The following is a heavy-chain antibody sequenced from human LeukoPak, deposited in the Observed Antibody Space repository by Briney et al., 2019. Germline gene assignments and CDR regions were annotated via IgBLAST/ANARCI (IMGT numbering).Heavy chain of an antibody. Sequence: PGGSLRLSCAASGFTFSSYSMNWVRQAPGKGLEWVLHITSSSGIIYYADSVKGRFTISRDNAKNSLYLQMNGLRAEDTAVYYCARGDCSAGSCYGVDHWGQGTLVTVSS. V-gene: IGHV3-48*01. CDR3: ARGDCSAGSCYGVDH. CDR1: GFTFSSYS. CDR2: ITSSSGII. J-gene: IGHJ4*02. D-gene: IGHD2-15*01.